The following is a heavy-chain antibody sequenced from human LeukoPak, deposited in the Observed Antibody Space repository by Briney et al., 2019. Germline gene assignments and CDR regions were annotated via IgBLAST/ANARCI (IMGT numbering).Heavy chain of an antibody. V-gene: IGHV4-59*01. Sequence: SETLSLTCTVSGGSISSYYWSWIRQPPGKGLEWIGYIYYSGSTNYNPSLKSRVTISVDTSKNQFSLKLSSVTAADTAVYYCARGGDRSFDYWGQGTLVTVSS. CDR1: GGSISSYY. CDR2: IYYSGST. J-gene: IGHJ4*02. CDR3: ARGGDRSFDY. D-gene: IGHD3-10*01.